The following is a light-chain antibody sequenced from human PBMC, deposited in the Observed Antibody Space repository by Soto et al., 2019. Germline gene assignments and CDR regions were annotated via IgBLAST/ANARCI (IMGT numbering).Light chain of an antibody. CDR3: QQYDTSPPMYT. CDR2: ATS. Sequence: EIVLTQSPGTLSLSPGERATLSCRASQSVDSTYLAWYQQKPDQSPRLLIYATSTRAAGIPDRFSGSGSGTDVTLSISGLEPDDVAVYYCQQYDTSPPMYTFGQGTKVEIK. V-gene: IGKV3-20*01. CDR1: QSVDSTY. J-gene: IGKJ2*01.